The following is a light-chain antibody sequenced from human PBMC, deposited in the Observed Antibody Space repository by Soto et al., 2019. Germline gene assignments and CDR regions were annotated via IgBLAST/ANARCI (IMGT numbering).Light chain of an antibody. CDR3: GTWDSSLTTYV. Sequence: QSALTQPPSVSAAPGQKVTISCSGSSSDIGRNYVSWYQHLPGTAPKLLIYENNKRPSGIPDRLSGSKSGSSATLGITGLQTGDEADYYCGTWDSSLTTYVFGPGTKDTDL. CDR2: ENN. J-gene: IGLJ1*01. CDR1: SSDIGRNY. V-gene: IGLV1-51*02.